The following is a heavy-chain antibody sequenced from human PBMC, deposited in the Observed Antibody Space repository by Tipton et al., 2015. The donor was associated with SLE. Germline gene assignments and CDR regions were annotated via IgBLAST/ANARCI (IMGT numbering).Heavy chain of an antibody. CDR2: IYYRGSA. CDR3: ARLVKGVHDY. CDR1: GASFSNGGYY. V-gene: IGHV4-31*01. Sequence: TLSLTCTVSGASFSNGGYYLSWFRQLPGKGLAWMGYIYYRGSAFYNPPLQSPITIFLDASENQFSLKLSSVTAADTAVYYCARLVKGVHDYWGQGMLVTVSS. J-gene: IGHJ4*02.